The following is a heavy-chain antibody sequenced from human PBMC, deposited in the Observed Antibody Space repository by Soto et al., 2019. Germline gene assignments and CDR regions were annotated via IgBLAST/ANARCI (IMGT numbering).Heavy chain of an antibody. CDR2: ISGSGGST. V-gene: IGHV3-23*01. J-gene: IGHJ4*02. CDR3: AKDPTQIAVAGGDY. D-gene: IGHD6-19*01. Sequence: PGGSLRLSCAASRFTFSSYAMSWVRQAPGKGLEWVSAISGSGGSTYYADSVKGRFTIPRDNSKNTLYLQMNSLRAEDTAVYYCAKDPTQIAVAGGDYWGQGTLVTVSS. CDR1: RFTFSSYA.